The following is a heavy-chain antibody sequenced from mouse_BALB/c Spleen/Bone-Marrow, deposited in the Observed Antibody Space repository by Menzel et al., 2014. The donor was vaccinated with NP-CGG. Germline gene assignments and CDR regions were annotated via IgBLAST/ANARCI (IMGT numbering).Heavy chain of an antibody. CDR3: ALNWDSAY. Sequence: EVMLVESGGDLVKPGGSLKLSCAASGFTFSSYGMSWVRRTLDKRLEWVATINNGGTYTYYPDSVKGRFTISRDNAKNTLYLQMSSLKSEDTAMYYCALNWDSAYWGQGTLVTVSA. J-gene: IGHJ3*01. D-gene: IGHD4-1*02. CDR2: INNGGTYT. CDR1: GFTFSSYG. V-gene: IGHV5-6*02.